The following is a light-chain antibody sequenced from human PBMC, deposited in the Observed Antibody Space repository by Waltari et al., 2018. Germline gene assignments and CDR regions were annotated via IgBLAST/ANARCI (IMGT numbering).Light chain of an antibody. CDR2: SSS. J-gene: IGLJ1*01. CDR1: SSNLGSNP. V-gene: IGLV1-44*01. CDR3: ASWDDTLNGYV. Sequence: QSVLTQPPSASGTPGQRVTISCSGSSSNLGSNPVNWYQQLPGTAPKLLMHSSSQRPSGVPARISGAKSGTSASLAISGLQSEDEAQYFCASWDDTLNGYVFGIGTKVTVL.